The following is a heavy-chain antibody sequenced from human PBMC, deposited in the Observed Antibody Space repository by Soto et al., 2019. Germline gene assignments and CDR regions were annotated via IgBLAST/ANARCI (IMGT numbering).Heavy chain of an antibody. CDR3: AREIEGMWELPKNFDY. CDR2: ISSSSSYI. Sequence: GGSLRLSCAASGFTFCSYSMNWVRQAPGKGLEWVSSISSSSSYIYYADSVKGRFTISRDNAKNSLYLQMNSLRAEDTAVYYCAREIEGMWELPKNFDYWGQGTLVTVSS. J-gene: IGHJ4*02. V-gene: IGHV3-21*01. CDR1: GFTFCSYS. D-gene: IGHD1-26*01.